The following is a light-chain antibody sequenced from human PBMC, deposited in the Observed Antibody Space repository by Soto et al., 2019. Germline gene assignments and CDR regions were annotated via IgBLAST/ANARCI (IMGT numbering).Light chain of an antibody. CDR1: SSNIGNNY. CDR3: GTWDSSLSAWV. Sequence: QSVLTQPPSMSAAPGQKVTISCSGSSSNIGNNYVSWYQQLPGTAPKLLIYDNSKRPSGIPDRFSGSKSGTSATLGITGLQTGDEADYHCGTWDSSLSAWVFGGGTKLTVL. CDR2: DNS. V-gene: IGLV1-51*01. J-gene: IGLJ3*02.